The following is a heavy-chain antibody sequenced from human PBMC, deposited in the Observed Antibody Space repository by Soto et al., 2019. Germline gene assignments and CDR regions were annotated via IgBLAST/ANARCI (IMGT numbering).Heavy chain of an antibody. V-gene: IGHV4-39*01. CDR1: GGSLSSSSHY. CDR3: ARLPMVRGVIDLIDY. D-gene: IGHD3-10*01. CDR2: IYYSGST. Sequence: SETLSLTCTVSGGSLSSSSHYWGWIRQPPGKGLEWIGSIYYSGSTYYNPSLKSRVTISVDTSKNQFSLKLSSVTAADTAVYYCARLPMVRGVIDLIDYWGQGTLVTVSS. J-gene: IGHJ4*02.